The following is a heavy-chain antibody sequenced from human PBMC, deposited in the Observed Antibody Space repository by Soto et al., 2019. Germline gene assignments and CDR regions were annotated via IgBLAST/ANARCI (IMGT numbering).Heavy chain of an antibody. V-gene: IGHV4-4*07. J-gene: IGHJ3*02. CDR1: GGSISSYY. CDR3: ARGYCSGGSCYSGFLKAFDI. CDR2: IYTSGST. D-gene: IGHD2-15*01. Sequence: SETLSLTCTVPGGSISSYYWSWIRQPAGKGLEWIGRIYTSGSTNYNPSLKSRVTMSVDTSKNQFSLKLSAVTDADTAVYYCARGYCSGGSCYSGFLKAFDIWGQGTMVTVSS.